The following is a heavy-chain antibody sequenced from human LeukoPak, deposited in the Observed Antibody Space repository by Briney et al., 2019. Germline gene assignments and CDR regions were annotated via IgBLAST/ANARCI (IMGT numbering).Heavy chain of an antibody. J-gene: IGHJ4*02. D-gene: IGHD3-16*01. CDR2: IYHSGIT. Sequence: SETLSLTCSVSGYSISSYYYWGWIRQPPGKGLEWIGSIYHSGITYYKPSLKSRVTISVDTSKNQFSLKLSSVTAADTAVYYCARSEINDYIKYWGQGILVTVSS. CDR1: GYSISSYYY. CDR3: ARSEINDYIKY. V-gene: IGHV4-38-2*02.